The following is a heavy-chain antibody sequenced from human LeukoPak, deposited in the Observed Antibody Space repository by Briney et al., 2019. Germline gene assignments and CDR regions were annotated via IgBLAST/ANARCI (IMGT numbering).Heavy chain of an antibody. J-gene: IGHJ5*02. V-gene: IGHV4-34*01. CDR1: GGSFSGYY. CDR2: INHSGST. D-gene: IGHD3-10*01. Sequence: PSETLSLTCAVYGGSFSGYYWSWIRQPPGKGLEWIGEINHSGSTNYNPSLKSRVTISVDTSKNQFSLKVSSVTAAYTAVYYCAREDPGRGNWFDPWGQETLVTVSS. CDR3: AREDPGRGNWFDP.